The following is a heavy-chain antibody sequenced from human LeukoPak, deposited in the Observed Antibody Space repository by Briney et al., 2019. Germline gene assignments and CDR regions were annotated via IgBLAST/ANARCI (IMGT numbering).Heavy chain of an antibody. J-gene: IGHJ4*02. CDR3: AREIFGPGSYPDF. V-gene: IGHV3-33*01. D-gene: IGHD3-10*01. Sequence: GGSLGLSCAASGFAFNTYAMHWVRQAPGQGLEWVALIWHDGSRKFYSNSVRGQFTISRDNSKNTVSLQMNNLRPEDTAVYYCAREIFGPGSYPDFWGQGTLVTVSS. CDR2: IWHDGSRK. CDR1: GFAFNTYA.